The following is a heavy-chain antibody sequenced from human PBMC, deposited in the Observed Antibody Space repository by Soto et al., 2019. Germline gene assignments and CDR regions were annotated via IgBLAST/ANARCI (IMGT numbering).Heavy chain of an antibody. V-gene: IGHV3-11*01. CDR1: GFTFSDYY. Sequence: AGGSLRLSCAASGFTFSDYYMSWIRQAPGKGLEWVSYISSSGSTIYYADSVKGRFTISRDNAKNSLYLQMNSLRAEDTAVYYCAIVNKRGYSYGYHTWFDPWGQGTLVTVSS. CDR3: AIVNKRGYSYGYHTWFDP. CDR2: ISSSGSTI. D-gene: IGHD5-18*01. J-gene: IGHJ5*02.